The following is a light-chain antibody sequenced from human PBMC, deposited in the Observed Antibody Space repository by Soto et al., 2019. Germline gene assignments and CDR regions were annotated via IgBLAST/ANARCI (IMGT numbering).Light chain of an antibody. CDR2: DAS. Sequence: EIVLTQSPASRSLSPLERAALSGRASQSVSSYLAWYQQKPGQAPRLLIYDASNRATGIPARFSGSGSGTDFTLTISSLETEDFAVYYCQQSSNWPSFGQGTRLEIK. CDR1: QSVSSY. J-gene: IGKJ5*01. CDR3: QQSSNWPS. V-gene: IGKV3-11*01.